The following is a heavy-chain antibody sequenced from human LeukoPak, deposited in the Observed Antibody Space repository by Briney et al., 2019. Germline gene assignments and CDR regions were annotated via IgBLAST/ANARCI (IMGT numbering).Heavy chain of an antibody. CDR3: ARGSAPYYDILTGYYNVPVFDY. D-gene: IGHD3-9*01. V-gene: IGHV4-4*02. J-gene: IGHJ4*02. CDR1: GGSISSSNW. CDR2: INHSGST. Sequence: SGTLSLTCAVSGGSISSSNWWSWVRQPPGKGLEWIGEINHSGSTNYNPSLKSRVTISVDTSKNQFSLKLSSVTAADTAVYYCARGSAPYYDILTGYYNVPVFDYWGQGTLVTVSS.